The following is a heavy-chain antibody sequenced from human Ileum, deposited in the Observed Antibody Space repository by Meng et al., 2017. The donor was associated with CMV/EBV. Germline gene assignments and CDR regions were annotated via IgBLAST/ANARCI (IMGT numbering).Heavy chain of an antibody. D-gene: IGHD3-3*02. J-gene: IGHJ4*02. CDR3: ARPNYSIPPSVGD. CDR2: SSTSSGDT. V-gene: IGHV1-18*04. Sequence: ASVKVSCKASGYTFSAYFLHWVRQAPGQGLEWMGWSSTSSGDTNYAQNLQGRVTMTTDTSTNTAYLELRSLTSDDTAVYYCARPNYSIPPSVGDWGQGTLVTVSS. CDR1: GYTFSAYF.